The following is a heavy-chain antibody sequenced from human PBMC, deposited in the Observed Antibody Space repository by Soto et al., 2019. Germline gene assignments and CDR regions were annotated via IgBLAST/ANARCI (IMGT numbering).Heavy chain of an antibody. D-gene: IGHD6-13*01. J-gene: IGHJ6*02. CDR1: GGSISSYY. Sequence: SETLSLTCTVSGGSISSYYWSWIRQPPGKGLEWIGYIYYSGSTNYNPSLKSRVTISVDTSKNQFSLKLSSVTAADTAVYYCARDSRAHYYGMDVWGQGTTVTSP. V-gene: IGHV4-59*01. CDR3: ARDSRAHYYGMDV. CDR2: IYYSGST.